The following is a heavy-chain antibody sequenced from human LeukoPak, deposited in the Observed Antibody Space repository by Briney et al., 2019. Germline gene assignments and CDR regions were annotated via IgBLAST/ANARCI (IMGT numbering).Heavy chain of an antibody. Sequence: GGSLRLSCAASGFTFDDYAMHWVRQAPGKDLEWVSGISWNSGSIGYADSVKGRFTISRDNAKNSLYLQMNSLRAEDTALYYCAIGGRIAAAGIIYYWGQGTLVTVSS. D-gene: IGHD6-13*01. CDR2: ISWNSGSI. CDR1: GFTFDDYA. J-gene: IGHJ4*02. V-gene: IGHV3-9*01. CDR3: AIGGRIAAAGIIYY.